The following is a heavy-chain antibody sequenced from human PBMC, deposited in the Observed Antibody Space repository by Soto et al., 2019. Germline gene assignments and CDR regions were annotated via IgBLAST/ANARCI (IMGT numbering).Heavy chain of an antibody. Sequence: QVQVMQSGAEVKKPGDSVKVSCKTSGYIFSDYGINWVRQAPGQGLEWMGWISGYSGNANLAQKFQGRVTMTTDKPTRTAYVELRRLRSDDTAVYYCAKRTSGSTWGESDYWGQGTLVTVSS. D-gene: IGHD3-10*01. V-gene: IGHV1-18*04. CDR2: ISGYSGNA. J-gene: IGHJ4*02. CDR3: AKRTSGSTWGESDY. CDR1: GYIFSDYG.